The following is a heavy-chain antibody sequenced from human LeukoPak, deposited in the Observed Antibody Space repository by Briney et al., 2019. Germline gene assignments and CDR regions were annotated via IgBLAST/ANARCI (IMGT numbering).Heavy chain of an antibody. J-gene: IGHJ6*03. CDR1: GFTFDEYT. CDR2: ISWGCDSR. CDR3: AKDSNNNLNYYFLDA. D-gene: IGHD1-14*01. Sequence: GGSLRLSCAASGFTFDEYTMQWLRKAPGKGLEWAAVISWGCDSRYYEDSGKGRFTISRDNSKYSLYLQMNSLRSEDTALYYCAKDSNNNLNYYFLDAWGKGTTVTVSS. V-gene: IGHV3-43*01.